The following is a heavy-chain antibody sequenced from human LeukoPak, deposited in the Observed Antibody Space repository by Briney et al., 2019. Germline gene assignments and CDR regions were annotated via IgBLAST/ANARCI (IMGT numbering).Heavy chain of an antibody. CDR3: ARGGSYSKGFDY. CDR1: GFTFSSYS. Sequence: GSLRLSCAASGFTFSSYSMNWVRQAPGKGLEWVSSISSSSSYIYYADSVKGRFTISRDNAKNSLYLQMNSLRAEDTAVYYCARGGSYSKGFDYWGQGTLVTVSS. CDR2: ISSSSSYI. J-gene: IGHJ4*02. D-gene: IGHD1-26*01. V-gene: IGHV3-21*01.